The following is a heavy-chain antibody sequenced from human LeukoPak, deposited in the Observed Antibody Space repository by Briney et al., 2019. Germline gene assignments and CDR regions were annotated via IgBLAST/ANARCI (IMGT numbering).Heavy chain of an antibody. J-gene: IGHJ4*02. CDR1: GGSVSRSNYY. CDR2: INHGGGT. Sequence: SETLSLTCNVSGGSVSRSNYYWAWIRQPPGKGLEWIATINHGGGTHENPSLKSRVTISVDTSTNNFSLNLSSVTAADTAVYYCAKLEYWVRYWGRGTLVTVSS. D-gene: IGHD2/OR15-2a*01. CDR3: AKLEYWVRY. V-gene: IGHV4-39*02.